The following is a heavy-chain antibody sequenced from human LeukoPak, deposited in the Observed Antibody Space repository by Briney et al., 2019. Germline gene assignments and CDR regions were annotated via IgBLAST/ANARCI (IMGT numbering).Heavy chain of an antibody. Sequence: PGGSLRLSCAASGFTVSSNYMSWVRRVPGQGLEWVSVIYSGGTTYYTDSVKGRFTISRDNSKNTLYLQMNNLRAEDTGVYYCARDDGAGGPFDYWGQGTLVTVSS. CDR2: IYSGGTT. V-gene: IGHV3-66*01. CDR3: ARDDGAGGPFDY. D-gene: IGHD3-16*01. J-gene: IGHJ4*02. CDR1: GFTVSSNY.